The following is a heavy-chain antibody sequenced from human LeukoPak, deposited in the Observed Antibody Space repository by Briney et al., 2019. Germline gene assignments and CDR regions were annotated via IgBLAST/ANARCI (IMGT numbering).Heavy chain of an antibody. D-gene: IGHD1-26*01. Sequence: SETLSLTCTVSGGSISSYYWSWIRQPPGKGLEWIGYIYYSGSTNYNPSLKSRVTISVDTSKNQFSLKLSSVTAADTAVYYCARGGATWIVFDYWGQGTLVTVSS. CDR1: GGSISSYY. J-gene: IGHJ4*02. CDR2: IYYSGST. V-gene: IGHV4-59*01. CDR3: ARGGATWIVFDY.